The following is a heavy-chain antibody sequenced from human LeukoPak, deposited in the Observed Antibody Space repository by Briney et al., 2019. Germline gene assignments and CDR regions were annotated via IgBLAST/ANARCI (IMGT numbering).Heavy chain of an antibody. CDR2: IRAYNGNT. CDR3: ASWSTEDYYYYMDV. CDR1: RYTFTRYG. Sequence: GAPVKLSCKPSRYTFTRYGISSVRQAPRHPLKWRRWIRAYNGNTNDAQKLKGRVTMTTDTSTSTAYMELRSLRSDDTAVYYCASWSTEDYYYYMDVWGKGTAVSVSS. J-gene: IGHJ6*03. V-gene: IGHV1-18*01. D-gene: IGHD4-11*01.